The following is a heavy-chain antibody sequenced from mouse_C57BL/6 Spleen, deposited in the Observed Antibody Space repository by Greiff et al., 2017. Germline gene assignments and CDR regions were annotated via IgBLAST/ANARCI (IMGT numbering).Heavy chain of an antibody. D-gene: IGHD1-1*01. CDR2: ISSGGSYT. Sequence: EVQRVESGGDLVKPGGSLKLSCAASGFTFSSYGMSWVRQTPDKRLEWVATISSGGSYTYYPDSVKGRFTISRDNAKNTLYLQMSSLKSEDTAMYYCAREKITTVVAEDCDYWGQGTTLTVSS. J-gene: IGHJ2*01. CDR1: GFTFSSYG. CDR3: AREKITTVVAEDCDY. V-gene: IGHV5-6*01.